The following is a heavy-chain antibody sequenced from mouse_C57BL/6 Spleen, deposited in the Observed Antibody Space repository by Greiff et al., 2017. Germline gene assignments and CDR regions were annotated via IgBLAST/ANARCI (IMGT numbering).Heavy chain of an antibody. Sequence: VQLQQSGAELVKPGASVKMSCKASGYTFTSYWITWVKQRPGQGLEWIGDIYPGSGSTNYNEKFKSKATLTVDTSSSTAYMQLSSLTSEDSAVYYCAREPSGYGYFDVWGTGTTVTVSS. CDR2: IYPGSGST. D-gene: IGHD3-1*01. J-gene: IGHJ1*03. V-gene: IGHV1-55*01. CDR3: AREPSGYGYFDV. CDR1: GYTFTSYW.